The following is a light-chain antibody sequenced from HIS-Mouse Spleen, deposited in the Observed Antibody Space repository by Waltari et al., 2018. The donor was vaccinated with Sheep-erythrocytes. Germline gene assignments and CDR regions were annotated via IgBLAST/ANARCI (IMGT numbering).Light chain of an antibody. V-gene: IGKV2-30*02. Sequence: DVVMTQSPLSLPVTLGQPASISCRSSQSRVHSDGNTYLNWFQQRPGPSPRRLIYKVSNRDAGVPDRFRVSGSGTDFTLKISRVEAEDVGVYYCMQGTFGQGTKLEIK. J-gene: IGKJ2*01. CDR2: KVS. CDR1: QSRVHSDGNTY. CDR3: MQGT.